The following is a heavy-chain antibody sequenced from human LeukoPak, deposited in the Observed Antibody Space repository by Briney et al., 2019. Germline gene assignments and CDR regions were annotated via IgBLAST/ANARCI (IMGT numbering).Heavy chain of an antibody. CDR3: ARGRGSSGWYRASGWFDP. J-gene: IGHJ5*02. V-gene: IGHV4-34*01. Sequence: SEILSLTCAVYGGSFSGYYWSWIRQPPGKGLEWIGEINHSGSTNYNPSLKSRVTISVDTSKNQFSLKLSSVTAADTAVYYCARGRGSSGWYRASGWFDPWGQGTLVTVSS. CDR2: INHSGST. CDR1: GGSFSGYY. D-gene: IGHD6-19*01.